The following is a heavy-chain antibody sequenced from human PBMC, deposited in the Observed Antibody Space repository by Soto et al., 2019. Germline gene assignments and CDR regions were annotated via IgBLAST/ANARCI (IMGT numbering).Heavy chain of an antibody. CDR1: GFTFSNAW. Sequence: EVQLVESGGGLVKPGGSLRLSCAGSGFTFSNAWMGGVRRAPGKGLEWVGRIKSDAYGGAIDYAAPVKGRFTISRDDSKNTLFLQMNNLRAEDTAVYFCTTTKGRLEPPTNDFWGQGTPVIVSS. J-gene: IGHJ4*02. CDR2: IKSDAYGGAI. V-gene: IGHV3-15*01. D-gene: IGHD2-8*01. CDR3: TTTKGRLEPPTNDF.